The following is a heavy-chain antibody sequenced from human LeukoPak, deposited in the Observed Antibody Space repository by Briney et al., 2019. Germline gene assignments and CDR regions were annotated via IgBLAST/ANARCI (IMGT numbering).Heavy chain of an antibody. D-gene: IGHD6-19*01. CDR1: GFTVSSNY. CDR2: IYSGGTT. CDR3: ARGIGWYDY. J-gene: IGHJ4*02. V-gene: IGHV3-53*01. Sequence: GGSLRLSCAASGFTVSSNYMSWVRQAPGKGLEWVSLIYSGGTTYSADSVRGRFTISRDNSKNTLYLQMSSLRAEDTAVDYCARGIGWYDYWGQGTLVTVSS.